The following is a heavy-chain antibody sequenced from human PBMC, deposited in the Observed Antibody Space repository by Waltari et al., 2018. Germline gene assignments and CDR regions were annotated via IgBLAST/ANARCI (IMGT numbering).Heavy chain of an antibody. D-gene: IGHD4-17*01. CDR3: ARGGQETVTTGWFDP. CDR2: IDGGGST. CDR1: GFNVSSNY. J-gene: IGHJ5*02. V-gene: IGHV3-53*01. Sequence: EVQLVESGGGLIQPGGSLRLSCAASGFNVSSNYMSWFRQAPGKGLGWVSGIDGGGSTSYADSVKGRVTISIDNSKNTLYLQMNSLRAEDTAVYYCARGGQETVTTGWFDPWGQGTLVTVSA.